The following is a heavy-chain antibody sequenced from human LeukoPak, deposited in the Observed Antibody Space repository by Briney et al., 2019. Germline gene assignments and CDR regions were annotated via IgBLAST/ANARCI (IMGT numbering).Heavy chain of an antibody. Sequence: GGSLRLSCAASGLTFSSYAMHWVRQAPGKGLEWVAVISYDGSNKYYADSVKGRFTISRDNSKNTLYLQMNSLRAEDTAVYYCARGGFYYDSSQTFDYWGQGTLVTVSS. V-gene: IGHV3-30-3*01. J-gene: IGHJ4*02. D-gene: IGHD3-22*01. CDR2: ISYDGSNK. CDR3: ARGGFYYDSSQTFDY. CDR1: GLTFSSYA.